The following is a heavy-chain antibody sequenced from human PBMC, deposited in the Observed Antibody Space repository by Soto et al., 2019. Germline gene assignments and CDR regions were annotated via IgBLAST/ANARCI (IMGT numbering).Heavy chain of an antibody. J-gene: IGHJ6*02. CDR2: INGNGDTT. Sequence: EVHLVESGGGLVQPGGSLRLSCTASGFDFRSYSMHWGRQAPGKGLEYVSAINGNGDTTYYADSVKGRFTISRDNSRNTLYLHMSSLTTDDTAICYCVKERYGGYDYFLLDVWGQGTTVTVSS. V-gene: IGHV3-64D*06. CDR1: GFDFRSYS. CDR3: VKERYGGYDYFLLDV. D-gene: IGHD2-15*01.